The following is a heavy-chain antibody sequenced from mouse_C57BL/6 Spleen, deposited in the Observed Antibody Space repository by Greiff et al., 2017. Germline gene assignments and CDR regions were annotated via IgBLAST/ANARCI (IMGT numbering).Heavy chain of an antibody. J-gene: IGHJ3*01. CDR1: GYTFPDYY. V-gene: IGHV1-26*01. D-gene: IGHD2-4*01. CDR3: ASRIDYDYDDWFAY. Sequence: VQLQQSGPELVKPGASVKISCKASGYTFPDYYMNWVKQSHGKSLEWIGDINPNNGGTSYNQKFKGKATLTVDKSSSTAYMELRSLTSEDSAVDYCASRIDYDYDDWFAYWGQGTLVTVSA. CDR2: INPNNGGT.